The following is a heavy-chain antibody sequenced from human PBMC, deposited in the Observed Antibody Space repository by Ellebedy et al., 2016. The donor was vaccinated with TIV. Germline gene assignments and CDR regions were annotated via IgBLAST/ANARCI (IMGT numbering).Heavy chain of an antibody. D-gene: IGHD3-3*01. J-gene: IGHJ6*02. V-gene: IGHV3-21*04. CDR3: ARADFFGVVKRRHSYFLDV. CDR1: GFTFSDHS. CDR2: ISGLYSYT. Sequence: GESLKISCAASGFTFSDHSMSWVRQAPGRRLEWVSSISGLYSYTDYGDSVRGRFIVSRDNAKNSLYLQMNGLRAEDTAVYYCARADFFGVVKRRHSYFLDVWGQGTTVTVSS.